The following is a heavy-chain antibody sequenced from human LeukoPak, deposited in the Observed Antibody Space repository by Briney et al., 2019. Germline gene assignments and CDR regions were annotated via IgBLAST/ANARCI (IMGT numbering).Heavy chain of an antibody. CDR3: VRRGDASSGWGDHDY. J-gene: IGHJ4*02. D-gene: IGHD6-19*01. CDR1: GFTFNRNA. Sequence: GGSLRLSCAASGFTFNRNANSWVRQAPGKGLGWVSTIGGSGDKTFYADSVKGRFTISRDNSKNMLHLQMSSLTGEDTALYYCVRRGDASSGWGDHDYWGQGALVTVSS. V-gene: IGHV3-23*01. CDR2: IGGSGDKT.